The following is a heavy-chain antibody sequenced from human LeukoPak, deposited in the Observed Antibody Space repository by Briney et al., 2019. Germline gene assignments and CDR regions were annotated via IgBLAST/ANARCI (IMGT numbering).Heavy chain of an antibody. Sequence: SETLSLTCTVSGGSISSYYWSWIRQPPGKGLEWIGEIYQSGSTTYNPSLKSRVTISIDTSKNQFSLKLTSVTAADTAGYYCARTRRYCTTTSCSTRGYYYGMGVWGQGTTVTVSS. J-gene: IGHJ6*02. CDR1: GGSISSYY. D-gene: IGHD2-2*01. V-gene: IGHV4-34*01. CDR2: IYQSGST. CDR3: ARTRRYCTTTSCSTRGYYYGMGV.